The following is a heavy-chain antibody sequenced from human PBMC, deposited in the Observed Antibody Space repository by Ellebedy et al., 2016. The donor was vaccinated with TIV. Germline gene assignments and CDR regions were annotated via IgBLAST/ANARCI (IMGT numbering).Heavy chain of an antibody. CDR2: INHSGST. Sequence: GSLRLXXAVYGGSFSGYYWSWIRQPPGKGLEWIGEINHSGSTNYNPSLKSRVTISVDTSKNQFSLKLSSVTAADTAVYYCARDSPAMTDAFDIWGQGTMVTVSS. CDR1: GGSFSGYY. J-gene: IGHJ3*02. V-gene: IGHV4-34*01. D-gene: IGHD2-2*01. CDR3: ARDSPAMTDAFDI.